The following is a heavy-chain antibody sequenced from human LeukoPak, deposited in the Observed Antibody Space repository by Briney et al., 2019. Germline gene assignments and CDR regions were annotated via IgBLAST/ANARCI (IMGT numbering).Heavy chain of an antibody. Sequence: SETLSLTCAVYVGPFSGYYWSWMRESPEKALLWIGDINHSGRRNYNPSLKSRVTISVDTSKSQFSLKLSSVTAADTAVYYCARDSGYGSGSYYSRVNYYYMDVWGKGTTVTVSS. CDR2: INHSGRR. V-gene: IGHV4-34*01. J-gene: IGHJ6*03. D-gene: IGHD3-10*01. CDR3: ARDSGYGSGSYYSRVNYYYMDV. CDR1: VGPFSGYY.